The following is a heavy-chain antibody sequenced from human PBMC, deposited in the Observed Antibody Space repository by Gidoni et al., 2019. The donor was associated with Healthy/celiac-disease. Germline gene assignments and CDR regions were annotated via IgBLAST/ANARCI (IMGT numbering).Heavy chain of an antibody. CDR2: IIPIFGTA. V-gene: IGHV1-69*01. D-gene: IGHD6-6*01. CDR3: ARDAYSSSSTNYYYYMDV. CDR1: GGTFSSYA. Sequence: QVQLVQSGAEVKKPGASVKVSCTASGGTFSSYAISWGRQAPGQGLEWMGGIIPIFGTANYAQKFQGRVTITADESTSTAYMELSSLRSEDTAVYYCARDAYSSSSTNYYYYMDVWGKGTTVTFSS. J-gene: IGHJ6*03.